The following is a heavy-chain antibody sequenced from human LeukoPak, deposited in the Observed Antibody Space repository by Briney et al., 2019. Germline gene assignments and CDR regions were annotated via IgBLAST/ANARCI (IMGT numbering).Heavy chain of an antibody. D-gene: IGHD2-21*01. Sequence: PGGSLRLSCAGSGFIVSSSYTSWVRQAPGKGLEWVSAISGSGGSTYYADSVKGRFTISRDNSKNTLYLQMNSLRAEDTAVYYCAKEIPPGYWGQGTLVTVSS. CDR1: GFIVSSSY. CDR2: ISGSGGST. J-gene: IGHJ4*02. V-gene: IGHV3-23*01. CDR3: AKEIPPGY.